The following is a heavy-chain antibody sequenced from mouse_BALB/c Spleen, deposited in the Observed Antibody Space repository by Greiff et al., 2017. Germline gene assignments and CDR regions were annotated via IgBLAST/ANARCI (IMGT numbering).Heavy chain of an antibody. Sequence: EVQLQQSGPELVKPGASVKISCKASGYTFTDYNMHWVKQSHGKSLEWIGYIYPYNGGTGYNQKFKSKATLTVDNSSSTAYMELRSLTSEDSAVYYCARDEGYFDYWGQGTTLTVSS. CDR1: GYTFTDYN. J-gene: IGHJ2*01. CDR2: IYPYNGGT. V-gene: IGHV1S29*02. CDR3: ARDEGYFDY.